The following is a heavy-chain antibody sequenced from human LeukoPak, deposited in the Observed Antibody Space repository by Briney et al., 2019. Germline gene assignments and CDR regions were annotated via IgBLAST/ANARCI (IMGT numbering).Heavy chain of an antibody. CDR3: TRDIGDFVSDF. V-gene: IGHV4-39*02. Sequence: SETLSLTGTVSGGSVSSGSYYWSWIRQPPGKGLEWIGSIHYGGTTHYNPSLQSRVTISADTSKNQFALDLRSVTAADTAVYYCTRDIGDFVSDFWGQGTLVTVSS. CDR2: IHYGGTT. CDR1: GGSVSSGSYY. J-gene: IGHJ4*02. D-gene: IGHD2-21*02.